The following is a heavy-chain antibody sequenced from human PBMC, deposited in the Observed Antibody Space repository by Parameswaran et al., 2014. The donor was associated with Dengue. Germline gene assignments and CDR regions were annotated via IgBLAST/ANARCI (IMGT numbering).Heavy chain of an antibody. V-gene: IGHV1-69*06. J-gene: IGHJ6*02. CDR3: ARAGGLCSSTSCQEAYYYGMDV. D-gene: IGHD2-2*01. CDR2: IIPIFGAA. Sequence: SWVRQAPGQGLEWMGGIIPIFGAANYAQKFQGRVTITADKSTSTAYMELSSLRSEDTAVYYCARAGGLCSSTSCQEAYYYGMDVWGQGTTVTVSS.